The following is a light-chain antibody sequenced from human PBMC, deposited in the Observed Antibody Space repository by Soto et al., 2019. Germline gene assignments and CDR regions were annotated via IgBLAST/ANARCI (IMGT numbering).Light chain of an antibody. CDR2: GAS. Sequence: VLTQSPGTLSLSPGESATLSCRASQSVSSSYLAWYQQKPGQAPRLLIYGASNRDTGIPERLSGSGSGTDFTLSITSLEPEDFAVYYCQLSQQRSSWPPIACGQGTRLEIK. V-gene: IGKV3-20*01. CDR3: QLSQQRSSWPPIA. CDR1: QSVSSSY. J-gene: IGKJ5*01.